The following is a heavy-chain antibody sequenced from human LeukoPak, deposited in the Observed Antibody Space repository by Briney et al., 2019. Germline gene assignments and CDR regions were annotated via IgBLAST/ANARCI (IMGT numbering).Heavy chain of an antibody. Sequence: PGGSLRLSCAASGFSFSSYGMHWVRQAPGKSLEWVSGIGGSGSRTYYADSVKGRFTISRDNSKNTLYLQMNSLRAEDTAVYYCAKSGCSGGSCYWFDPWGQGTLVTVSS. D-gene: IGHD2-15*01. CDR2: IGGSGSRT. CDR3: AKSGCSGGSCYWFDP. J-gene: IGHJ5*02. CDR1: GFSFSSYG. V-gene: IGHV3-23*01.